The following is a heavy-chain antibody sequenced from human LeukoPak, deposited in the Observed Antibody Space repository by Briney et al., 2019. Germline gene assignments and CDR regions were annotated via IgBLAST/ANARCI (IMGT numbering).Heavy chain of an antibody. CDR2: ISSSSSYI. V-gene: IGHV3-21*01. Sequence: PGGSLRLSCAASGFTFSSNSMNWVRQAPGKGLEWVSSISSSSSYIYYADSVKGRFTISRDNAKNSLYLQMNSLRAEDTAVYYCARDLRRCSSTSCRHYWGQGTLVTVSS. J-gene: IGHJ4*02. D-gene: IGHD2-2*01. CDR1: GFTFSSNS. CDR3: ARDLRRCSSTSCRHY.